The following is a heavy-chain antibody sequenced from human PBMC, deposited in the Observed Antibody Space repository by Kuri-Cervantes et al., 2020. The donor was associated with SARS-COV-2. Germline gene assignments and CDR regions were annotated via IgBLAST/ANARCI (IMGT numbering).Heavy chain of an antibody. J-gene: IGHJ4*02. D-gene: IGHD6-13*01. Sequence: GSLRLSCTVSGGSISSGSYYWGWIRQPPGKGLEWIGSIYYSGSTYYNPSLKSRVTISVDTSKNQFSLKLSSVTAADTAVYYCVRGGRAAALFDYWGQGTLVTVSS. CDR3: VRGGRAAALFDY. CDR2: IYYSGST. CDR1: GGSISSGSYY. V-gene: IGHV4-39*01.